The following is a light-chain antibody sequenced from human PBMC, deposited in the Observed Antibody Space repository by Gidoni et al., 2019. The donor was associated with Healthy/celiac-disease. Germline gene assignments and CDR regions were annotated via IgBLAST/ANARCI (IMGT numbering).Light chain of an antibody. CDR1: QSVSSY. CDR3: QQRSNWPPT. V-gene: IGKV3-11*01. CDR2: DAS. Sequence: EIVLTQSPATLSLSPGERATLSCRASQSVSSYLAWYQQKPGQAPRLLIYDASNRATGIPARFSGSGSGTDFTRTISSLEPEDFAVYYCQQRSNWPPTFXQXTKVEIK. J-gene: IGKJ1*01.